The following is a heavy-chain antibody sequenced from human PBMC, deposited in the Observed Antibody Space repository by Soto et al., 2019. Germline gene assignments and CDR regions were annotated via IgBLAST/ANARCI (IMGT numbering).Heavy chain of an antibody. CDR1: GGSISSGGYY. CDR2: IYYRGST. CDR3: ASGPAEYYMDV. Sequence: QVQLQESGPGLVKPSQTLSLTCTVSGGSISSGGYYWSWIRQHPGKGLEWIGYIYYRGSTYYNPSLNSRVTISLDPSKNQSALKLSSVTAADTAVYYCASGPAEYYMDVWGKGTTVTVS. V-gene: IGHV4-31*03. J-gene: IGHJ6*03.